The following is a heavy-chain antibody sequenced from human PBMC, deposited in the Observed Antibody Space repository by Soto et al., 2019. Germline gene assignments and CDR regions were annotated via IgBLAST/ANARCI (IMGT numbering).Heavy chain of an antibody. D-gene: IGHD3-10*01. CDR1: GFTFSDAW. Sequence: EVQLVESGGGMVMPGGSLRLSCAASGFTFSDAWMTWIRQAPGKGLQCVGRIKRKIDGETTDYAAPVKGRFTISRDESKNTLYLQMNSLKVEDTAMYYCVTDRGGGMDVWGQGTTVTVSS. CDR3: VTDRGGGMDV. CDR2: IKRKIDGETT. J-gene: IGHJ6*01. V-gene: IGHV3-15*01.